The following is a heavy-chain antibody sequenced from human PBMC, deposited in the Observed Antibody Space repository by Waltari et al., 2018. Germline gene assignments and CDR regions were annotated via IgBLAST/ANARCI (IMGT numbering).Heavy chain of an antibody. J-gene: IGHJ4*02. V-gene: IGHV3-74*01. D-gene: IGHD2-15*01. CDR1: GFTFSSYW. Sequence: EWPLVESGGGLVPPGGSLRLSCAASGFTFSSYWMHCVRQVPGKGLVCVSCINSDGGSTGYANSVKGRFTISRDNAKSTLYLQMSSLRADDSAVYYCASWKFCTGGNCYGWGYWGQGTLVTVSS. CDR2: INSDGGST. CDR3: ASWKFCTGGNCYGWGY.